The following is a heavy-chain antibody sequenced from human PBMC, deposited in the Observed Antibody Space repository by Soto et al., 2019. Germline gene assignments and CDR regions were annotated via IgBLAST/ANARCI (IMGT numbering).Heavy chain of an antibody. CDR1: GFTLSDHY. CDR3: VRWDSGNPEN. V-gene: IGHV3-72*01. J-gene: IGHJ4*02. D-gene: IGHD1-26*01. CDR2: TKNKAQRYTT. Sequence: EVQLVESGGGLVQPGGPLRLSCVVSGFTLSDHYIDWVRQAPGKGLEWVGRTKNKAQRYTTEYAASVKGRFTISRDDSENSVYLQMNSLKTEATAVYYCVRWDSGNPENWGQGTLVTVSS.